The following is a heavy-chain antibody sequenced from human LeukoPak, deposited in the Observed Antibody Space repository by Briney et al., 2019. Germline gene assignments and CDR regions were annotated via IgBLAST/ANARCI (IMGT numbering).Heavy chain of an antibody. V-gene: IGHV3-33*01. D-gene: IGHD6-19*01. CDR2: IWYDGSNK. J-gene: IGHJ6*02. CDR1: GFTFSSYG. CDR3: ARGSYSSGWNVSYYYYYGMDV. Sequence: GGSLRLSCAASGFTFSSYGMHWVRQAPGKGLEWVAVIWYDGSNKYYADSVKGRFTISRDNSKNTLYLQMNSLRAEDTAVYYCARGSYSSGWNVSYYYYYGMDVWGQGTTVTVSS.